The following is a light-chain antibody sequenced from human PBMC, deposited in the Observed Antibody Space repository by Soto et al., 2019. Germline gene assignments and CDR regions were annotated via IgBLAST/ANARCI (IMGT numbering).Light chain of an antibody. CDR2: AAS. CDR3: QQSYGNVRT. Sequence: DIQMTQSPSSLSPSVGDRVTITCRSSETISIYLNWYQQKPGKAPKLLIYAASSLQSGVPSRFSGSGSGTDFTLTISSLRPEDFATYYCQQSYGNVRTFGQGTKLQIK. CDR1: ETISIY. J-gene: IGKJ2*02. V-gene: IGKV1-39*01.